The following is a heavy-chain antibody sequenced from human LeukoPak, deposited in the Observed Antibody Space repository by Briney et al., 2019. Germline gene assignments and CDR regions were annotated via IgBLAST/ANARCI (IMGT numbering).Heavy chain of an antibody. J-gene: IGHJ5*02. D-gene: IGHD2-2*01. CDR2: INAGNGNT. CDR3: ARDRIVVVPAGFDP. V-gene: IGHV1-3*01. Sequence: ASVTVSCKASGYTVTSYAMHWVRQAPGQRLEWMGWINAGNGNTKYSQKFQGRVTITRDTSASTAYMELSSLRSEDTAVYYCARDRIVVVPAGFDPWGQGTLVTVSS. CDR1: GYTVTSYA.